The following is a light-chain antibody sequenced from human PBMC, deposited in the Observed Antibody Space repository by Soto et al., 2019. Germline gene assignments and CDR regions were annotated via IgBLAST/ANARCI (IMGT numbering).Light chain of an antibody. CDR2: GAY. Sequence: EIVLTQSPGTLSLSPGERATLSCRASQSVSSSYLAWYQQKPGQAPRLLIYGAYSRATGIQDRFSGSGSGTDFTLTIRRLEPEDFAVYYCKQYGSSTGTFGQGTKV. CDR3: KQYGSSTGT. V-gene: IGKV3-20*01. J-gene: IGKJ1*01. CDR1: QSVSSSY.